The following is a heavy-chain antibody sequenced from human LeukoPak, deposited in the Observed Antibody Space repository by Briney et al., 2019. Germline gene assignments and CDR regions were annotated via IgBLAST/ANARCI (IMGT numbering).Heavy chain of an antibody. J-gene: IGHJ4*02. Sequence: GGSLRLSCAASGFTFSSYAMSWVRQAPGKGLEWVSGLSGRSGSTYYADSVKGRFTISRDNSKNTLYLQMNSLRAEDTAVYYCAKELQSNSWSSIGFDYWGPGTLVTVSS. D-gene: IGHD6-13*01. CDR1: GFTFSSYA. CDR3: AKELQSNSWSSIGFDY. V-gene: IGHV3-23*01. CDR2: LSGRSGST.